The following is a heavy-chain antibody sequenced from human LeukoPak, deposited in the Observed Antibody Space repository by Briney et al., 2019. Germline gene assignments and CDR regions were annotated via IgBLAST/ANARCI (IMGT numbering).Heavy chain of an antibody. J-gene: IGHJ5*02. V-gene: IGHV1-3*03. CDR3: ARAAITHFTIFELDP. CDR2: INAGNGNT. CDR1: GYTFTSYA. D-gene: IGHD3-3*01. Sequence: GASVKVSCKASGYTFTSYAMHWVRQAPGQRLEWMGWINAGNGNTKYSQEFEGRVTITRDPSARTAYMELSSLRSEDMAVYYCARAAITHFTIFELDPWGQRTLVNVSS.